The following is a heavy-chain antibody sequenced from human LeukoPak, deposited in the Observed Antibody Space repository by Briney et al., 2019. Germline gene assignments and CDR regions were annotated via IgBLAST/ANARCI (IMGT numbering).Heavy chain of an antibody. V-gene: IGHV3-33*01. Sequence: GGSMRLSCAASGFSFSAYGVHWVRQAPGKRLEGVAVIWYDGSSKDYADSVKGRFTLSRDNSKNTLYLQMNSLTVEDTAVYYCARSQSSSLIDYWGQGTLVTVSS. CDR2: IWYDGSSK. J-gene: IGHJ4*02. D-gene: IGHD6-13*01. CDR1: GFSFSAYG. CDR3: ARSQSSSLIDY.